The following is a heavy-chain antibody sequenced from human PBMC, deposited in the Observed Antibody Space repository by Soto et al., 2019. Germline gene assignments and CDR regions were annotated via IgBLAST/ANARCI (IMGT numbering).Heavy chain of an antibody. J-gene: IGHJ5*02. Sequence: GGSLRLSCAASGLTFSNYFMHWFLQVPGEGLVWVSRMSGDGKTISYADSVKGRFTISRDNAKNTLYLQMNSLRVEDTAVYYCARTYVPGIAGFDPWGQGTLVTVPQ. CDR1: GLTFSNYF. CDR2: MSGDGKTI. V-gene: IGHV3-74*01. D-gene: IGHD1-1*01. CDR3: ARTYVPGIAGFDP.